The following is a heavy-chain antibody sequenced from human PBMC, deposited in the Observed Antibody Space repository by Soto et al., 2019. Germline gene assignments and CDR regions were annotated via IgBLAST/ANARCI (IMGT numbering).Heavy chain of an antibody. J-gene: IGHJ4*02. CDR1: GYTFTSYY. Sequence: ASVKVSCKASGYTFTSYYMHCGRQAPGQGLEWMGIINPSGGSTSYAQKFQGRVTMTRDPSTSTVYMELSSLRSEDTVVYYCARGYRLGTREVLPYWGQGPLVTV. CDR3: ARGYRLGTREVLPY. D-gene: IGHD7-27*01. CDR2: INPSGGST. V-gene: IGHV1-46*01.